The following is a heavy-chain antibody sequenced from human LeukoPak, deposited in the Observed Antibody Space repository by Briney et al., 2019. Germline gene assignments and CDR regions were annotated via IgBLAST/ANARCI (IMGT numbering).Heavy chain of an antibody. CDR2: INHSGST. Sequence: SETLSLTGAVYGGSFSGYYWSWIGQPPGHGRVWIGEINHSGSTNYNPSLKSRVTISVDTSKNQFSLKLSSVTAADTAVYYCARGSIPRNYFDYWGQGTLVTVSS. V-gene: IGHV4-34*01. CDR3: ARGSIPRNYFDY. CDR1: GGSFSGYY. D-gene: IGHD6-6*01. J-gene: IGHJ4*02.